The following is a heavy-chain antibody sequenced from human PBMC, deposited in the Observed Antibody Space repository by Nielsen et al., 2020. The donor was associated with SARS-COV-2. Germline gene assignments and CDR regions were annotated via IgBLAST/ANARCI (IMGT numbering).Heavy chain of an antibody. J-gene: IGHJ5*02. CDR3: AHTPYCSGGSCYSGWFDP. Sequence: SGPTLVKPTPTLTLTCTFSGFSLSTSGVGVGWIRQPPGKALEWLALIYWDDDKRYSPSLKSRLTITKDTSKNQVVLTMTNMDPVDTATYYCAHTPYCSGGSCYSGWFDPWGQGTLVTVSS. V-gene: IGHV2-5*02. CDR1: GFSLSTSGVG. CDR2: IYWDDDK. D-gene: IGHD2-15*01.